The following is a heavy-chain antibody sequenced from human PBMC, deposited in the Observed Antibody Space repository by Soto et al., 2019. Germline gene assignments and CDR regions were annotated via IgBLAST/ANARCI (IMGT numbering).Heavy chain of an antibody. CDR1: GGSISSGGYS. D-gene: IGHD2-15*01. J-gene: IGHJ6*02. CDR2: IYHSGST. CDR3: QAATDYYYGMDV. V-gene: IGHV4-30-2*01. Sequence: QLQLQESGSGLVKPSQTLSLTCAVSGGSISSGGYSWSWIRQPPGKGLEWIGYIYHSGSTYYNPSLKSRVTISVDRSKNQFSLKLSSVTAADTAVYYCQAATDYYYGMDVWGQGTTVTVSS.